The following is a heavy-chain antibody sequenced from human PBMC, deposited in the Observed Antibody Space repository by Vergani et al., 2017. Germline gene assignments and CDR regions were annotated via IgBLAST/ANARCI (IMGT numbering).Heavy chain of an antibody. D-gene: IGHD2-15*01. Sequence: EVQLVESGGGLVQPGGSLRLSCAASGFTVSSNYMSWVRQAPGKGLEWVSAISGSGGSTYYADSVKGRFTISRDNSKNTLYLQMNSLRAEDTAVYYCARDHCSGGSCYDYWGQGTLVTVSS. CDR2: ISGSGGST. V-gene: IGHV3-23*04. J-gene: IGHJ4*02. CDR3: ARDHCSGGSCYDY. CDR1: GFTVSSNY.